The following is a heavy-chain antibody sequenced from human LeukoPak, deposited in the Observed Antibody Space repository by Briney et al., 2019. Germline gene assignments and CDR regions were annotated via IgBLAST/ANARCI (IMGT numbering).Heavy chain of an antibody. CDR1: GGSISSSSYY. CDR3: ARVERGNYFDC. V-gene: IGHV4-39*01. Sequence: SETLSLTCTVSGGSISSSSYYWGWIRQPPGKGLEWIGSIYYSGSTYYSPSLKSRVTISVDTSKNQFSLKLSSVTAADTGMYYCARVERGNYFDCWGQGTLVTVSS. D-gene: IGHD1-1*01. CDR2: IYYSGST. J-gene: IGHJ4*02.